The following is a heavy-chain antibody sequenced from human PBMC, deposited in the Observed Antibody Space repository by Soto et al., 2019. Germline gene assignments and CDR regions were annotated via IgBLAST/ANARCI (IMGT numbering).Heavy chain of an antibody. Sequence: PSETLSLTCTVSGGSISSGGYYWSWIRQHPGKGLEWIGYIYYSGSTYYNPSLKSRVTISVDTSKNQFSLKLSSVTAADTAVYYCARDTGGFNYYDSSGDSPDAFDIWGQGTMVTVSS. CDR3: ARDTGGFNYYDSSGDSPDAFDI. CDR2: IYYSGST. V-gene: IGHV4-31*03. D-gene: IGHD3-22*01. CDR1: GGSISSGGYY. J-gene: IGHJ3*02.